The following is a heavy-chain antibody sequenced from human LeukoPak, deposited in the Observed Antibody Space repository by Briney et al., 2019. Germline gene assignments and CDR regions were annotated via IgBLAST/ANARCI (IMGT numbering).Heavy chain of an antibody. V-gene: IGHV3-30*18. J-gene: IGHJ4*02. D-gene: IGHD1/OR15-1a*01. CDR2: ISYDGSNK. CDR1: GFTFSSYG. CDR3: AKFARNNPPFDY. Sequence: GGSLRLSCAASGFTFSSYGMHWVRQAPGKGLEWVAVISYDGSNKYYADSVKGRCTISRDNSKNTLYLQMNSLRAEDTAVYYCAKFARNNPPFDYWGQGTLVSVSS.